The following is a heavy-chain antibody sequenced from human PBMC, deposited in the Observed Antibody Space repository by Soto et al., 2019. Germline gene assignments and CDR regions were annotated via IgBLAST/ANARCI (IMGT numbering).Heavy chain of an antibody. CDR2: IRSKANNFAT. Sequence: EVQLVESGGGLVQPGGSLKLSCVASGFSVSAAAMHWVRQASGKGLEWVGRIRSKANNFATAYAASVNGRFTISRDDSKNTAYLQMNSLKTEDTAVYFCAGPGYSNSWYEDYFDYWGQGTLVTVSS. CDR3: AGPGYSNSWYEDYFDY. CDR1: GFSVSAAA. V-gene: IGHV3-73*02. D-gene: IGHD6-13*01. J-gene: IGHJ4*02.